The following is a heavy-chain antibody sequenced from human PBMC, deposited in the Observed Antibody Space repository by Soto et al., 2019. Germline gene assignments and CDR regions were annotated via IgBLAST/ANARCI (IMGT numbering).Heavy chain of an antibody. J-gene: IGHJ6*02. V-gene: IGHV3-30*03. CDR2: ISYDGSNK. CDR1: GLTFSSSA. CDR3: AAETKSYFYGMDV. Sequence: QVQLVESGGGVVQPGRSLRLSCAASGLTFSSSAMHWVRHAPGKWLEWVALISYDGSNKYYVDSVKGRFTISRDNSKNPLDLQMNSLREEDTAVYYCAAETKSYFYGMDVWGQGTTVTGSS.